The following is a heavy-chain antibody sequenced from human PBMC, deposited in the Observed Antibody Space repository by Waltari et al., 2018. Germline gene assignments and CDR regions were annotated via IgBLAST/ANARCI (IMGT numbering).Heavy chain of an antibody. CDR2: FYNGNT. V-gene: IGHV4-39*01. Sequence: QPQLQESGPGLVKPSETLSLTCTVSGGAINSDAYYWGWLRQPPGKGLEWIGSFYNGNTSYNPSLKSRVTISVDTSKNQFPLKLRSVTAADTAVYYCARHASKRLLWGQGTLVTVSA. D-gene: IGHD5-18*01. CDR1: GGAINSDAYY. CDR3: ARHASKRLL. J-gene: IGHJ4*02.